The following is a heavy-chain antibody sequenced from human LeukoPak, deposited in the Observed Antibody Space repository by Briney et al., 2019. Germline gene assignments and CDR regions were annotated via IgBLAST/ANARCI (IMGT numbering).Heavy chain of an antibody. V-gene: IGHV4-59*08. Sequence: SETLSLTCTASGGSISSYYWSWIRQPPGKGLEWVGFIYYSGSTTYNPSLKSRVTISVDTSKNQFSLKLSSVTAADTAVYYCARLGNYYYYYGMDVWGQGTMVTVSS. J-gene: IGHJ6*02. CDR2: IYYSGST. CDR3: ARLGNYYYYYGMDV. CDR1: GGSISSYY.